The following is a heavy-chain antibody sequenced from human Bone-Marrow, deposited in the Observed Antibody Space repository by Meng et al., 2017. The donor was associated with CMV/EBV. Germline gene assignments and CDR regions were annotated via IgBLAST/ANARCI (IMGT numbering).Heavy chain of an antibody. Sequence: SVKVSCKASGGTFSSYAISWVRQAPEQGLEWMGGIIPILGIANYAQKFQGRVTITADKSTSTAYMELSSLRSEDTAVYYCARHRATIFEYYFDYWGQGTLVTVSS. CDR1: GGTFSSYA. J-gene: IGHJ4*02. CDR3: ARHRATIFEYYFDY. V-gene: IGHV1-69*10. CDR2: IIPILGIA. D-gene: IGHD3-3*01.